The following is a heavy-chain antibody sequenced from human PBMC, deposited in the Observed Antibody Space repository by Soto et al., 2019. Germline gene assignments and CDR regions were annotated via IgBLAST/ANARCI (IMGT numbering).Heavy chain of an antibody. CDR3: AATIIAAVGTGYYYGMDV. CDR1: GFTFTSSA. V-gene: IGHV1-58*01. J-gene: IGHJ6*02. CDR2: IVVGSGDT. D-gene: IGHD6-13*01. Sequence: ASVKVSCKASGFTFTSSAVQWVRQARGQRLEWIGWIVVGSGDTNSAQKFQERVTITRDMSTSTAYIELSSLRSEETAVYYCAATIIAAVGTGYYYGMDVWGQGTTVTVSS.